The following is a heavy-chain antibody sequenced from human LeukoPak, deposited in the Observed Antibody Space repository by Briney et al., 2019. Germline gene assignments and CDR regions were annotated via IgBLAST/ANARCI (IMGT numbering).Heavy chain of an antibody. Sequence: GGSLRLSCAASGFTFSTYSMNWVRQAPGKGLEWVSSISSNSRYIYYADSMRGRFTISRDNAKNSLYLQMNSLKPEDTAVYYCARDAEAAAFDSWGQGTLVTVSS. CDR3: ARDAEAAAFDS. J-gene: IGHJ4*02. CDR2: ISSNSRYI. D-gene: IGHD6-13*01. V-gene: IGHV3-21*06. CDR1: GFTFSTYS.